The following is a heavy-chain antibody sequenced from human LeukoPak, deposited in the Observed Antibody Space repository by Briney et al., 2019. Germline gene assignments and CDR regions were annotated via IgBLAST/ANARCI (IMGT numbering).Heavy chain of an antibody. D-gene: IGHD2-15*01. J-gene: IGHJ5*02. CDR2: ISAYNGNT. CDR1: GYTFTSYG. V-gene: IGHV1-18*01. CDR3: ARVVVVAALGAGHNWFDP. Sequence: GASVKVSCKASGYTFTSYGISWVRQAPGQGLEWMGWISAYNGNTNYAQKLQGRVTMTTDTSTSTAYMELRSLRSDDTAVYYCARVVVVAALGAGHNWFDPWSQGTLVTVSS.